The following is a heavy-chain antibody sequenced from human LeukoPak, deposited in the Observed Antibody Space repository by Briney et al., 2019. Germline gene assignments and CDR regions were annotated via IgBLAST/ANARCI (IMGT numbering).Heavy chain of an antibody. V-gene: IGHV1-24*01. CDR3: ATALWFRELQAAFDI. Sequence: ASVKVSCKVSGYTLTELSMHWVRQAPGKGLEWMGGFDPEDGETIYAQKFQGRVTMTEDTSTDTAYMELSGLRSEDTAVYYCATALWFRELQAAFDIWGQGTMVTVSS. D-gene: IGHD3-10*01. CDR1: GYTLTELS. J-gene: IGHJ3*02. CDR2: FDPEDGET.